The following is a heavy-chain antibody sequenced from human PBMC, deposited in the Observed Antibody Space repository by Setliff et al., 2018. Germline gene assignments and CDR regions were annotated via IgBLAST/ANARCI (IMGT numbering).Heavy chain of an antibody. CDR3: ARAPQYTNYWYALSWFDP. D-gene: IGHD2-8*02. CDR1: GGGSINNYY. CDR2: IYTNGST. Sequence: SETLSLTCTVSGGGSINNYYWSWVRQSPGKGLEWIGYIYTNGSTNYNPSLKSRVIISKDASKNQFSLKLNSVTAADSAIYYCARAPQYTNYWYALSWFDPWGQGTLVTVSS. J-gene: IGHJ5*02. V-gene: IGHV4-4*08.